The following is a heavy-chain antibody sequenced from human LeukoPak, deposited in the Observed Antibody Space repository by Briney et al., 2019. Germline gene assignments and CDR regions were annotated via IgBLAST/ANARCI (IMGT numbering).Heavy chain of an antibody. CDR3: AKARGGYYYRPLDY. V-gene: IGHV3-33*03. D-gene: IGHD3-22*01. CDR1: GFTFSSYG. J-gene: IGHJ4*02. Sequence: AGGSLRLSCAASGFTFSSYGMHWVRQAPGEGLEWVAVIWYDGSNKYYADSVKGRFTISRDNAKNSLYLQMNSLRAEDTALYYCAKARGGYYYRPLDYWGQGTLVTVSS. CDR2: IWYDGSNK.